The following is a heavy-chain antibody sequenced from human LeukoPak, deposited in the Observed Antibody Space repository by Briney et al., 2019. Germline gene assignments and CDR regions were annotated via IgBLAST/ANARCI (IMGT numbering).Heavy chain of an antibody. CDR2: IYYSGST. Sequence: SETLSLTCTVSGGSISSSSYYWGWIRQPPGKGLEWIGNIYYSGSTYYNPSLKSRVTISVDTSNNQFSLKLSSVTAADTAVYYCARVVVPGWFDPWGQGTLVTVSS. CDR3: ARVVVPGWFDP. CDR1: GGSISSSSYY. V-gene: IGHV4-39*07. J-gene: IGHJ5*02. D-gene: IGHD2-15*01.